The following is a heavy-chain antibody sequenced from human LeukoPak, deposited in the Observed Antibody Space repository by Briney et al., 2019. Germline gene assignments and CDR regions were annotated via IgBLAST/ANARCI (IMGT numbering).Heavy chain of an antibody. D-gene: IGHD2-15*01. CDR3: ARRGCRGRNCYPHFDY. V-gene: IGHV5-10-1*01. J-gene: IGHJ4*02. CDR1: GYSFATYW. Sequence: GESLKIPCQSSGYSFATYWISWVRQMPGKGLEWMGRIDPSDSYTNYSPSIQGHVTFSIDKSISTAYLQWSSLEASDAAIYYCARRGCRGRNCYPHFDYWGQGTLVTVSS. CDR2: IDPSDSYT.